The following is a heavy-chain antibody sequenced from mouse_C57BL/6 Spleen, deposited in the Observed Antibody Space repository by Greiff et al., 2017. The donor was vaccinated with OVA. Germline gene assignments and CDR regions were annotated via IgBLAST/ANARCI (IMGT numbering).Heavy chain of an antibody. CDR2: INPNNGGT. J-gene: IGHJ3*01. Sequence: EVQLQQSGPELVKPGASVMMSCKASGYTFTDYNMHWVKQSHGKSLEWIGYINPNNGGTSYNQKFKGKATLTVNKSSSTAYMELRSLTSEDSAVYYCARRGDGSVGFAYWGQGTLVTVSA. V-gene: IGHV1-22*01. CDR1: GYTFTDYN. CDR3: ARRGDGSVGFAY. D-gene: IGHD2-3*01.